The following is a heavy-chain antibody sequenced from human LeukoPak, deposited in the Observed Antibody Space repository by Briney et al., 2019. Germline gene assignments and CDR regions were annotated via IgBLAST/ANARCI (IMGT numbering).Heavy chain of an antibody. CDR3: ARAGMGGATPLDY. CDR1: DGSISTYY. V-gene: IGHV4-59*01. J-gene: IGHJ4*02. CDR2: IYYSGST. Sequence: SETLSLTCTVSDGSISTYYWSWIRQPPGKGLEWIGYIYYSGSTNYNPSLKSRVTISVDTSMHQFSLRLNSVTAADTAVYYCARAGMGGATPLDYWGQGTLVIVSS. D-gene: IGHD1-26*01.